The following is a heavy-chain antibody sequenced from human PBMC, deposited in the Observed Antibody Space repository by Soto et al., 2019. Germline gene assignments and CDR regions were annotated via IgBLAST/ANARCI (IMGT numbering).Heavy chain of an antibody. Sequence: ASVNVSCKSSGYTFTSYYIHWVRQAPGQGLECMGIINPSGGSTSYAQKFQGRVTMTRDTSTSTVYMELSSLRSEDTAVYYCARVFAHYYGSGSYYNRYFDYWGQGTLVTVSS. CDR2: INPSGGST. J-gene: IGHJ4*02. CDR3: ARVFAHYYGSGSYYNRYFDY. D-gene: IGHD3-10*01. CDR1: GYTFTSYY. V-gene: IGHV1-46*01.